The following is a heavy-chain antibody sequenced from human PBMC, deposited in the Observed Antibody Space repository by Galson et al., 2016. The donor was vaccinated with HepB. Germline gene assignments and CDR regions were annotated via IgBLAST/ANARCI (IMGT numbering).Heavy chain of an antibody. J-gene: IGHJ3*02. CDR3: AKVDRWRYDAFDI. D-gene: IGHD3/OR15-3a*01. CDR2: IRWNSGSI. V-gene: IGHV3-9*01. Sequence: SLRLSCAASGFTFDGYAMHWVRQTPGKGLEWVSGIRWNSGSIGYADSVKGRFIISRDNAKNSLYLQMNSLRSEDTALYYCAKVDRWRYDAFDIWGQGTMVTVSS. CDR1: GFTFDGYA.